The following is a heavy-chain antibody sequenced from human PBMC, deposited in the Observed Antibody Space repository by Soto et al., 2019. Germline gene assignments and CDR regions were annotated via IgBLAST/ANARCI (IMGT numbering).Heavy chain of an antibody. V-gene: IGHV3-33*01. CDR1: GFTFSSHG. CDR2: IWYDGSNK. Sequence: QVQLVESGGGVVQPGRSMRLSCAASGFTFSSHGMHWVRQAPGKGLEWVAVIWYDGSNKYYADSVKGRFTISRDNSKNTLYLQMNGLRAEDTAVYYCSREVAVAGHFDYWGKGSLVTVSS. D-gene: IGHD6-19*01. J-gene: IGHJ4*02. CDR3: SREVAVAGHFDY.